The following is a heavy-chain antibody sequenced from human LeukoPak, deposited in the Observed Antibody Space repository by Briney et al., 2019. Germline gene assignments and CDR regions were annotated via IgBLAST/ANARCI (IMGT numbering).Heavy chain of an antibody. V-gene: IGHV4-4*02. Sequence: SGTLSLTCAVSGGSISSSNWWSWVRQPPGKGLEWIGEIYHSGSTNYNPSLKSRVTMSVDKSKNQFSLKLSSVTAADTAVYYCARAGYYGSGSYYPWGQGTLVTVSS. CDR3: ARAGYYGSGSYYP. CDR2: IYHSGST. CDR1: GGSISSSNW. J-gene: IGHJ5*02. D-gene: IGHD3-10*01.